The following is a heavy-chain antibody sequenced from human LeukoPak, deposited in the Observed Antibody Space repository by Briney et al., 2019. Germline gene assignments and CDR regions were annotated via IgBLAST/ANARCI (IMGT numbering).Heavy chain of an antibody. D-gene: IGHD2-15*01. Sequence: GASVKVSCKASGYTFTSNGISWVRQAPGQGLEWMGWISAYSGNTNYAQRLQGRVTMTTDTSTSTAYMELRSLRSDDTAVYYCARDDPLVVVAARLDYWGQGTLVTVSS. J-gene: IGHJ4*02. CDR2: ISAYSGNT. CDR3: ARDDPLVVVAARLDY. V-gene: IGHV1-18*01. CDR1: GYTFTSNG.